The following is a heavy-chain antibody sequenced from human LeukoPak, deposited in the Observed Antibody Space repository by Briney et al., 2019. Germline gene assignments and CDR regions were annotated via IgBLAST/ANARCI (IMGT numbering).Heavy chain of an antibody. CDR1: GFTFSSYS. Sequence: GGSLRLSCAASGFTFSSYSMNWVRQAPGKGREWVSSISSSSSYIYYADSVKGRFTISRDNAKNSLYLQMNSLRAEDTAVYYCARDPLVPNGDPYYFDYWGQGTLVTVSS. V-gene: IGHV3-21*01. CDR3: ARDPLVPNGDPYYFDY. J-gene: IGHJ4*02. D-gene: IGHD4-17*01. CDR2: ISSSSSYI.